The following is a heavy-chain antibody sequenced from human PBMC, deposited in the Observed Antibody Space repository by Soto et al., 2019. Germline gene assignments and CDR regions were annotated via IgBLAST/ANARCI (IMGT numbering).Heavy chain of an antibody. J-gene: IGHJ4*02. CDR2: IYYSGST. D-gene: IGHD4-17*01. CDR1: DSANRGGGYY. V-gene: IGHV4-31*03. Sequence: SGTVCQTGIVSDSANRGGGYYRSWIRQHPGKGLEWIGYIYYSGSTYYNPSLKSRVTISVDTSKNQFSLKLSSVTAADTAVYYCARKIAYGDYVWGQGTLVTVSS. CDR3: ARKIAYGDYV.